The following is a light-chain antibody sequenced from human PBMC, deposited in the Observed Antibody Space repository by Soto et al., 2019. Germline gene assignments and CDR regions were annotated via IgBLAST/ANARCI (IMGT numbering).Light chain of an antibody. V-gene: IGLV2-8*01. J-gene: IGLJ2*01. Sequence: QSALTQPPSASGSPGQSVTISCTGTSSDVGGYNYVSWYQQHPGAAPKLMIYEVVKRPSGVPDRFSGSKSGNTASLTVFGLQAEDESDYYCSSYGGDNNVVFGGGTQLTVL. CDR1: SSDVGGYNY. CDR3: SSYGGDNNVV. CDR2: EVV.